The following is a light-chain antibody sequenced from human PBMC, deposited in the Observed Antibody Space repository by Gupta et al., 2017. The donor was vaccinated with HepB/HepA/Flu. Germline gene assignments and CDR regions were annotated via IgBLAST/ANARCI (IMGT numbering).Light chain of an antibody. V-gene: IGKV3-15*01. CDR3: QQYNAWPFT. CDR1: QSDSSY. J-gene: IGKJ3*01. CDR2: CAS. Sequence: ERVLTQSPATLSVSPGERATVSCRASQSDSSYLAWYQQKPGQAPRLLIYCASTRALGIPARFSGSGSGTEFTLTISSLQAEDLVVYYCQQYNAWPFTFGHGTKVEFK.